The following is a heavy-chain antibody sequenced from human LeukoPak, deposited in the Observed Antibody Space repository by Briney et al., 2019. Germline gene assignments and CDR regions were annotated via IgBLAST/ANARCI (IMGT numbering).Heavy chain of an antibody. J-gene: IGHJ5*02. D-gene: IGHD2-2*01. CDR1: GYTFTSYG. CDR3: ARDRRLYVFDQLPENNWFDP. Sequence: ASVKVSCKASGYTFTSYGISWVRQAPGQGLEWMGGIIPIFGTANYAQKFQGRVTITADESTSTAYMELSSLRSEDTAVYYCARDRRLYVFDQLPENNWFDPWGQGTLVTVSS. CDR2: IIPIFGTA. V-gene: IGHV1-69*13.